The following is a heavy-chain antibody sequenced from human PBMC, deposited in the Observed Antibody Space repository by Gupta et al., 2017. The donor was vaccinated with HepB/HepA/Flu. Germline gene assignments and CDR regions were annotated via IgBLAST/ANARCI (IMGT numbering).Heavy chain of an antibody. CDR3: ASRGYYDSSGYSDY. Sequence: EVQLVESGGGLVKPGGSLRLSCAASGFTFSSYSMNWVRQAPGKGLEGVSSISSSSSYIYYADSVKGRFTISRDNAKNSLYLQMNSLRAEDTAVYYCASRGYYDSSGYSDYWGQGTLVTVSS. J-gene: IGHJ4*02. CDR1: GFTFSSYS. D-gene: IGHD3-22*01. V-gene: IGHV3-21*01. CDR2: ISSSSSYI.